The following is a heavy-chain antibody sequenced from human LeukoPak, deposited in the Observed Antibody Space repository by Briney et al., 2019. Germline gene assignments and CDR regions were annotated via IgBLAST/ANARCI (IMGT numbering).Heavy chain of an antibody. J-gene: IGHJ4*02. D-gene: IGHD3-10*01. CDR1: GFTFSSYW. Sequence: GGSLRLSCAASGFTFSSYWMSWVRQAPGKGLEWVSNIKQDGSEKHYVDSVKGRFTISRDNAKNSLYLQMNSLRAEDTAVYYCAFRSSGSRPFDYWGQGTLVTVSS. V-gene: IGHV3-7*01. CDR2: IKQDGSEK. CDR3: AFRSSGSRPFDY.